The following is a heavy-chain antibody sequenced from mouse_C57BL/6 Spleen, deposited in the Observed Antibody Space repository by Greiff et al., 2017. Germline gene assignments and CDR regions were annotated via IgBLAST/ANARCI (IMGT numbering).Heavy chain of an antibody. CDR3: ARGGGFDYHPDY. D-gene: IGHD2-4*01. CDR2: IYPGSGST. V-gene: IGHV1-55*01. Sequence: QVQLQQPGAELVKPGASVKMSCKASGYTFTSYWITWVKQRPGQGLEWIGDIYPGSGSTNYNETFKSKDTLTVDTSSSSAYLQLSSLASEASAVYYCARGGGFDYHPDYGGQGTTLTVSS. J-gene: IGHJ2*01. CDR1: GYTFTSYW.